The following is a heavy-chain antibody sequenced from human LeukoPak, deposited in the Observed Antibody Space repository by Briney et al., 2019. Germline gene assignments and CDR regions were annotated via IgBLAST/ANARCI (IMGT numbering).Heavy chain of an antibody. D-gene: IGHD1-14*01. CDR3: ARDLGTTGWYTFDF. Sequence: SQTLSVTCAISGDSVSSKNGAWNWIRQSPSRGLEWLGRTYYRSKWYYDYAVSVQGRITIDPDTSKNEFSLQLNSVTPEDTAVYYCARDLGTTGWYTFDFWGQGILVTVSS. CDR1: GDSVSSKNGA. J-gene: IGHJ4*02. V-gene: IGHV6-1*01. CDR2: TYYRSKWYY.